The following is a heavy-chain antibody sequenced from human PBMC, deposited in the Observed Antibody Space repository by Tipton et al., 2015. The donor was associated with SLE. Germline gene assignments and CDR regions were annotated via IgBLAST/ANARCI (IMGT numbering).Heavy chain of an antibody. V-gene: IGHV4-59*12. CDR1: GASISSNY. D-gene: IGHD1-26*01. J-gene: IGHJ4*02. CDR2: MYYSGST. Sequence: TLSLTCSVSGASISSNYWSWIRQSPGKGLEWIGYMYYSGSTNYNPSLKSRVTISVDTSKNQFSLKLSSVTAADTAVYYCARGGAREPRGDYWGQGTLVTVSS. CDR3: ARGGAREPRGDY.